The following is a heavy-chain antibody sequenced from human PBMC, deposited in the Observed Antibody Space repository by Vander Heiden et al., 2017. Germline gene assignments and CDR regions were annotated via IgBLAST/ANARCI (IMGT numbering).Heavy chain of an antibody. V-gene: IGHV1-2*06. D-gene: IGHD3-22*01. CDR1: GYSFIDYY. CDR3: ARVPFQYDIGGSPFEY. J-gene: IGHJ4*02. CDR2: INPSTRGT. Sequence: QVQLVQSGAEVKKPGASVRVSCKASGYSFIDYYIPWVRQAPGQGLQWLGRINPSTRGTNYAPNFKGRFTMTTDTSISTAYMDLSGLTSDDTAVYYCARVPFQYDIGGSPFEYWGQGALVTVTS.